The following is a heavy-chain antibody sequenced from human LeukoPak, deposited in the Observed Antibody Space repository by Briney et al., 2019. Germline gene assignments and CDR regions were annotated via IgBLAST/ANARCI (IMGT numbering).Heavy chain of an antibody. V-gene: IGHV3-7*01. CDR2: INQDGSRK. CDR3: TRGLQEVAVAEGRIFDI. D-gene: IGHD6-19*01. J-gene: IGHJ3*02. Sequence: GGSLRLSCVTSEFIFSAFWMSWVRQAPGKGLEWVANINQDGSRKHYVGSVEGRFTVSRDNAKNALYLQTNSLRAEDTAVYYCTRGLQEVAVAEGRIFDIWGQGTMVTASS. CDR1: EFIFSAFW.